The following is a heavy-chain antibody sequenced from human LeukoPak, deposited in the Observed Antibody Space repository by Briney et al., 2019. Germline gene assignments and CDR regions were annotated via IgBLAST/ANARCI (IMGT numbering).Heavy chain of an antibody. V-gene: IGHV1-18*01. CDR2: ISAYNGNT. CDR1: GYTFTSYG. CDR3: ARDRRIAARPSAFDI. Sequence: GASVKVSCKASGYTFTSYGISWVRQAPGQGLEWMGWISAYNGNTNYAQKLQGRVTMTTDTSTSTAYMELRSLRSDDTAVYYCARDRRIAARPSAFDIWGQGTLVTVSS. D-gene: IGHD6-6*01. J-gene: IGHJ4*02.